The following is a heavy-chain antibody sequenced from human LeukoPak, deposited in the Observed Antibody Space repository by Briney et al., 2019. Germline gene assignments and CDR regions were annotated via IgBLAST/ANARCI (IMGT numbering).Heavy chain of an antibody. CDR3: AKLHGSGSYYNRAYYFDY. CDR1: GFTFSTNS. V-gene: IGHV3-21*04. CDR2: IDSFGTSV. J-gene: IGHJ4*02. Sequence: GGSLRLSCVVSGFTFSTNSMNWVRQAPGKGLEWVSSIDSFGTSVYYADSVKGRFTVSRDSAKNSLYLQMSSLRAEDTAVYYCAKLHGSGSYYNRAYYFDYWGQGTLVTVSS. D-gene: IGHD3-10*01.